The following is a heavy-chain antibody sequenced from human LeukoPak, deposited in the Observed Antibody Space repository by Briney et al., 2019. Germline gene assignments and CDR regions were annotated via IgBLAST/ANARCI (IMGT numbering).Heavy chain of an antibody. CDR2: ISYRGST. CDR1: GGSISSYY. Sequence: SETLSLTCTVSGGSISSYYWSWARQPPGKGLEWIGEISYRGSTNYNPSLKSQVTISVDTSKNQFSLKLSSVTAADTAVYYCARSRGYSYGTTFLDYWGQGTLVTVSS. CDR3: ARSRGYSYGTTFLDY. D-gene: IGHD5-18*01. J-gene: IGHJ4*02. V-gene: IGHV4-59*08.